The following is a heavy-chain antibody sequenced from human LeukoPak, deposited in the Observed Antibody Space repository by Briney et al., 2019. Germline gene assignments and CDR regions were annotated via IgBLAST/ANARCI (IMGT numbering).Heavy chain of an antibody. V-gene: IGHV3-7*01. CDR3: ARDGGSSGYHDALDI. D-gene: IGHD3-22*01. CDR1: GFTFSSYW. CDR2: IKQDGSEK. Sequence: GGSLRLSCAASGFTFSSYWMSWVRQAPGKGLEWVANIKQDGSEKYYVDSVKGRFTISRDNSKNTLSLQLNSLRDEDTAVYYCARDGGSSGYHDALDIWGKGTMVTVSA. J-gene: IGHJ3*02.